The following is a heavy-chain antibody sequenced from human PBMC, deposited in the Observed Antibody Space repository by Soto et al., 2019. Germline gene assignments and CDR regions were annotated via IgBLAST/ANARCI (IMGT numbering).Heavy chain of an antibody. CDR3: ARVKRKLELRSVNYYFDY. J-gene: IGHJ4*02. CDR1: GGSFSGYY. CDR2: INHSGST. V-gene: IGHV4-34*01. Sequence: SETLSLTCAVYGGSFSGYYWSWIRQPPGKGLEWIGEINHSGSTNYNPSLKRRVTISVDTSKNHCSLKLSSVTAADTAVYYCARVKRKLELRSVNYYFDYWGQGTLVTVSS. D-gene: IGHD1-7*01.